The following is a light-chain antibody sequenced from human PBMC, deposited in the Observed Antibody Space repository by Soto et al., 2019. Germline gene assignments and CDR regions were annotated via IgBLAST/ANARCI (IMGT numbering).Light chain of an antibody. Sequence: DIVLTKSQGTLSFYPGDRAPLYGRASQSVSKSYIAWYQQRPGQPHRLLIFGASIRATGIPDRFSGSGSETDYTLTISRLEHADFAVYYCQLYGSPLTFGGGTKLEI. CDR1: QSVSKSY. CDR2: GAS. CDR3: QLYGSPLT. J-gene: IGKJ4*01. V-gene: IGKV3-20*01.